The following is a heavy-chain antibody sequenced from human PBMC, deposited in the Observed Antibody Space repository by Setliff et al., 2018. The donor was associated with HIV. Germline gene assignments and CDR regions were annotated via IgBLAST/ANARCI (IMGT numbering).Heavy chain of an antibody. Sequence: ASVKVSCKVSGYTLTELSMHWVRQAPGKGLEWMGGFDPEGGETIYAQKFQGRVTMTEDTSTDTAYMELSSLRSEDTAVYYCATMPYADTSPFTYSSSWYVPFDYWGQGTLVTVSS. V-gene: IGHV1-24*01. CDR2: FDPEGGET. J-gene: IGHJ4*02. CDR3: ATMPYADTSPFTYSSSWYVPFDY. CDR1: GYTLTELS. D-gene: IGHD6-13*01.